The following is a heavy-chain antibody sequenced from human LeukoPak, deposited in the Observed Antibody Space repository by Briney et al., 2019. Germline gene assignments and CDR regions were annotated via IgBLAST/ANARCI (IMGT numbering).Heavy chain of an antibody. V-gene: IGHV4-39*07. J-gene: IGHJ4*02. Sequence: SETLSLTCTVSGGSISSSSYYGGWIRQPPGKGLEWIGSIYYSGSTNYNPSLKSRVTISVDTSKNQFSLKLSSVPAADTAVYYCARTTLRGFDYWGQGTLVTVSS. CDR3: ARTTLRGFDY. D-gene: IGHD3-10*01. CDR1: GGSISSSSYY. CDR2: IYYSGST.